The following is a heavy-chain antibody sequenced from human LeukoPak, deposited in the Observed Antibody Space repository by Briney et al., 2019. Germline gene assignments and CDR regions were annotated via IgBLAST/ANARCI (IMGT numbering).Heavy chain of an antibody. V-gene: IGHV1-18*01. Sequence: ASVKVSCKASGYTFTSYGISWVRQAPGQGLEWMGWISAYNGNTNYAQKLQGRVTMTTDTSTSTAYMELSSLRSEDTAVYYCARQGHGGYSYGGEFDYWGQGTLVTVSS. CDR2: ISAYNGNT. D-gene: IGHD5-18*01. CDR3: ARQGHGGYSYGGEFDY. J-gene: IGHJ4*02. CDR1: GYTFTSYG.